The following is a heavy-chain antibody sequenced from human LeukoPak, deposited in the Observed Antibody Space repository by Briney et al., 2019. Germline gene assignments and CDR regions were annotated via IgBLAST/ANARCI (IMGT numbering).Heavy chain of an antibody. J-gene: IGHJ4*02. Sequence: ASVKVSCKASGYTFTGYYMHWVRQAPGQGLEWMGWINPNSGGTNYAQKFQGRVTMTRDTSISTAYMELSRLRPDDTAVYYCARASDYGDYGFGALGYWGQGTLVTVSS. CDR1: GYTFTGYY. D-gene: IGHD4-17*01. V-gene: IGHV1-2*02. CDR3: ARASDYGDYGFGALGY. CDR2: INPNSGGT.